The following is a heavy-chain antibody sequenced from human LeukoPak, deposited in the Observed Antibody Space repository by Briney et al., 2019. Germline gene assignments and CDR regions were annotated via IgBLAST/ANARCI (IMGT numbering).Heavy chain of an antibody. V-gene: IGHV3-23*01. Sequence: GGSLRLSCAASGFTFSTYAMSWVRQAPGKGLEWVSAVSSDGINTYYTDSLKGRFTIPRDNSKNTVFLQMHSLTAEDTAVYYCAKPFGFLEWLYGGYFDSWGQGTLVTVSS. J-gene: IGHJ4*02. D-gene: IGHD3-3*01. CDR3: AKPFGFLEWLYGGYFDS. CDR2: VSSDGINT. CDR1: GFTFSTYA.